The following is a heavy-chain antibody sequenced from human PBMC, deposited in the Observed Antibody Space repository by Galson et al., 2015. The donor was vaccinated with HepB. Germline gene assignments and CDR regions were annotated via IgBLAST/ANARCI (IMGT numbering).Heavy chain of an antibody. CDR2: ISYDGSKK. CDR3: ARDKWFGSLGGWFDP. V-gene: IGHV3-30*04. Sequence: SLRLSCAASGFTFSSYAMHWVRQAPGKGPEWVAVISYDGSKKYYADSVKGRFTISGDNSKNTLYLQMNSLRAEDTAVYYCARDKWFGSLGGWFDPWGQGTLVTVSS. CDR1: GFTFSSYA. J-gene: IGHJ5*02. D-gene: IGHD3-10*01.